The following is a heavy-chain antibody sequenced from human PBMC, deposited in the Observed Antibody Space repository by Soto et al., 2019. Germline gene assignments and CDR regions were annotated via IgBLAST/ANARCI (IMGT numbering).Heavy chain of an antibody. CDR3: ARDGRTLRYLEGPAAFDS. D-gene: IGHD3-3*01. CDR1: GDSLENFA. Sequence: QVQLVQSGTEVRTPGSSVKVSCKASGDSLENFAISWVRQAPGQGFEWMGGVIPVLGTTDYAQNLQDRLTITRDASTTTVLMALSSLKSEDTAVYFCARDGRTLRYLEGPAAFDSWGQGTLVTVSS. CDR2: VIPVLGTT. J-gene: IGHJ5*01. V-gene: IGHV1-69*01.